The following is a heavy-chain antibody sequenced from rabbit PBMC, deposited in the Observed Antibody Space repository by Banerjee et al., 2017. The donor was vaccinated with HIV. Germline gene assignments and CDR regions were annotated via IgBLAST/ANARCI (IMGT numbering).Heavy chain of an antibody. D-gene: IGHD6-1*01. J-gene: IGHJ5*01. V-gene: IGHV1S45*01. CDR2: IYAGSSGST. Sequence: QEQLEESGGDLVKPEGSLTLTCTASGFSFSSSYWICWVRQAPGKGLEWIACIYAGSSGSTYYASWAKGRFTISKTSSTTVTLQMTSLTAADTATYFCARERAGYAGYGYATWLDLWGPGTLVTVS. CDR3: ARERAGYAGYGYATWLDL. CDR1: GFSFSSSYW.